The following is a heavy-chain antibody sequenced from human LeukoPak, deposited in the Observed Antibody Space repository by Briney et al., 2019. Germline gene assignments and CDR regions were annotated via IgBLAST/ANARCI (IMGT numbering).Heavy chain of an antibody. V-gene: IGHV4-4*02. CDR3: ARHCSGSCYLGFAWFDP. CDR1: GGSISSSNW. D-gene: IGHD2-15*01. Sequence: SGTLSLTCAVSGGSISSSNWWSWVRQPPGKGLEWIGEIYHSGSTNYNPSLKSRVTISVDKSKNQFSLKLSSVTAADTAVYYCARHCSGSCYLGFAWFDPWGQGTLVTVSS. CDR2: IYHSGST. J-gene: IGHJ5*02.